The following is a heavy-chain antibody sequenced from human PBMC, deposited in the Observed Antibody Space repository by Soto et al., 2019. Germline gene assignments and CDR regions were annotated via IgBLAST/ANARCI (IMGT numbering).Heavy chain of an antibody. CDR2: IYYSGGT. V-gene: IGHV4-59*01. D-gene: IGHD3-22*01. CDR1: GGSINSYY. CDR3: ARHYDSSGYYSSSFDY. Sequence: PSETLSLTCTVSGGSINSYYWSWIRQPPGKGLEWLGYIYYSGGTNYNPSLKSRVTISVDTSKNQFSLKLRSVTAADTAVYYCARHYDSSGYYSSSFDYWGQGTPVTVSS. J-gene: IGHJ4*02.